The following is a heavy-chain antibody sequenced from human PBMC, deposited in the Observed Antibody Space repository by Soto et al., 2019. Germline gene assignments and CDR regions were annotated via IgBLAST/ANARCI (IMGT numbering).Heavy chain of an antibody. CDR2: INPTGGMT. CDR1: GYTFTSYY. D-gene: IGHD2-15*01. CDR3: ARRVVVVAGGWFDP. Sequence: ASVKVSCEASGYTFTSYYMHWVRQAPGQGLEWMGVINPTGGMTTFARKFQGRVTMTRDTSTSFVYMELSSLRFEDTAMYYCARRVVVVAGGWFDPWGQGTLVTVSS. V-gene: IGHV1-46*01. J-gene: IGHJ5*02.